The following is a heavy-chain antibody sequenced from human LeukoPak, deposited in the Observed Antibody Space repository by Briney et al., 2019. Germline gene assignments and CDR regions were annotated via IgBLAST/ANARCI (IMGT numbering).Heavy chain of an antibody. CDR1: GFTFSDYY. CDR2: ISTGGSTI. CDR3: AKEEFILGYCSSTSCYFVDY. Sequence: GGSLRLSCEASGFTFSDYYISWIGQPPGKGLKWVYYISTGGSTIYYADSVKGRFTISRDNAKNSLYLQMNSLRAEDTAVYYCAKEEFILGYCSSTSCYFVDYWGQGTLVTVSS. J-gene: IGHJ4*02. D-gene: IGHD2-2*01. V-gene: IGHV3-11*04.